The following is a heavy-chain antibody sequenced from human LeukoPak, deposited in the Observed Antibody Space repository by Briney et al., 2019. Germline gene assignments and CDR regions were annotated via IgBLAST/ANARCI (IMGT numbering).Heavy chain of an antibody. D-gene: IGHD7-27*01. CDR3: ARDLTGATDY. J-gene: IGHJ4*02. Sequence: GASVKVSCKASGYTFTGYYMYWVRQAPGQGLEWMGWINPNTGGTTYAQKFHGRVTMTRDTSISTAYMELSRLRSDDTAVYYCARDLTGATDYWGQGTLVTVSS. CDR1: GYTFTGYY. CDR2: INPNTGGT. V-gene: IGHV1-2*02.